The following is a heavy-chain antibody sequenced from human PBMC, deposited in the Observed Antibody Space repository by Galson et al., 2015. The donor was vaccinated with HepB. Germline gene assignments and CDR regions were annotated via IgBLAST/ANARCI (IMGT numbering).Heavy chain of an antibody. CDR1: GYTFTSYA. J-gene: IGHJ3*02. V-gene: IGHV1-3*01. Sequence: SVKVSCKASGYTFTSYAMHWVRQAPGQRLEWMGWINAGNGNTKYSQKFQGRVTITRDTSASTAYMELSSLRSEDTAVYYCAREGFMITFGGVGSDAFDIWGQGTMVTVSS. CDR2: INAGNGNT. D-gene: IGHD3-16*01. CDR3: AREGFMITFGGVGSDAFDI.